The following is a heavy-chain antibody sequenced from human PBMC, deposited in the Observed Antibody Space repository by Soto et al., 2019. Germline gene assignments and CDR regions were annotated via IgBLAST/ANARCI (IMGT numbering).Heavy chain of an antibody. CDR1: GASISSGGNY. Sequence: SETLSLTCTVSGASISSGGNYWSWIRQHPGKGPEWIGYIYYSGITYYNPSLKSRVTISADTSKNHFSLRLTSMTVADTAVYYCARESGHSFDIWGQGTMVTVSS. J-gene: IGHJ3*02. D-gene: IGHD2-21*02. CDR2: IYYSGIT. CDR3: ARESGHSFDI. V-gene: IGHV4-31*03.